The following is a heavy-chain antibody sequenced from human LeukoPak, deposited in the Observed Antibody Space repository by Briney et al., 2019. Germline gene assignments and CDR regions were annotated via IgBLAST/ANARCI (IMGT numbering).Heavy chain of an antibody. Sequence: GGSLRLSCTASGFTFSSYTMNWVRQAPGKGLEWVSGITWNSDNIEYADSVKGRFTISRDNAKNSLYLQMNSLRAEDMALYHCAKGGGGRLIYYYYMDVWGKGTTVTVSS. V-gene: IGHV3-9*03. CDR3: AKGGGGRLIYYYYMDV. CDR2: ITWNSDNI. D-gene: IGHD3-16*01. CDR1: GFTFSSYT. J-gene: IGHJ6*03.